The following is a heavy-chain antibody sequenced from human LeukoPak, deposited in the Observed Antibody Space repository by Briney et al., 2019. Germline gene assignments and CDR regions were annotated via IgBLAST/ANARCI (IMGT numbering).Heavy chain of an antibody. CDR1: GYTFTGYY. D-gene: IGHD2-21*02. J-gene: IGHJ4*02. Sequence: GASVTVSCKTSGYTFTGYYMHWVRQAPGQGLEWMGWISVYNGSTNYAQKLQGRVTMTTDTSTSTAYMELRSLRSDDTAVYYCARDKLAYCGGDCYSDYWGQGTLVTVSS. CDR3: ARDKLAYCGGDCYSDY. V-gene: IGHV1-18*04. CDR2: ISVYNGST.